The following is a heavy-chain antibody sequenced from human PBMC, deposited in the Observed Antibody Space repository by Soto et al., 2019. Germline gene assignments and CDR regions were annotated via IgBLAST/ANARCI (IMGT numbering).Heavy chain of an antibody. D-gene: IGHD5-12*01. CDR3: TGDYTDLVDDAFDI. J-gene: IGHJ3*02. V-gene: IGHV3-7*03. CDR1: GFTFSSYW. CDR2: IKQDGSEK. Sequence: GGSLRLSCAASGFTFSSYWMSWVRQAPGKGLEWVANIKQDGSEKYYVDSVKGRFTISRNNAKNSLYLQMNSLRAEDTAVYYCTGDYTDLVDDAFDIWGQGTRVTVSS.